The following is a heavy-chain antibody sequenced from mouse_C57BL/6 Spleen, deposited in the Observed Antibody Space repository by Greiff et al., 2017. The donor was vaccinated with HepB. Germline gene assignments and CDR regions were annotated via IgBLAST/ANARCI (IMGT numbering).Heavy chain of an antibody. V-gene: IGHV14-4*01. CDR2: IDPENGDT. CDR1: GFNIKDDY. J-gene: IGHJ1*03. D-gene: IGHD1-1*01. CDR3: TTVEGDWYFDV. Sequence: VQLQQSGAELVRPGASVKLSCTASGFNIKDDYMHWVKQRPEQGLEWIGWIDPENGDTEYASKFQGKATITADTSSNTAYLQLSSLTSEDTAVYYCTTVEGDWYFDVWGTGTTVTVSS.